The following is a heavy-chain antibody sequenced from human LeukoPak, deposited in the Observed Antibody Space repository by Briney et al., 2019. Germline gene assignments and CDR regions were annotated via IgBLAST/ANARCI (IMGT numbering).Heavy chain of an antibody. D-gene: IGHD6-13*01. Sequence: SETLSLTCTVSGGSINSGSYYWSWIRQPAGKGLEWIGRIYTSGSTNFNPSLKSRATISVDTPKNQFSLNLNSVTAADSAVYYCARSYSSSWDYYMDVWGKGTTVTVSS. CDR2: IYTSGST. CDR1: GGSINSGSYY. J-gene: IGHJ6*03. V-gene: IGHV4-61*02. CDR3: ARSYSSSWDYYMDV.